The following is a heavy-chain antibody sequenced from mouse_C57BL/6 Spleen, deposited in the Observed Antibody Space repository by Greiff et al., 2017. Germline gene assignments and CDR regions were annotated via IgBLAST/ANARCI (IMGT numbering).Heavy chain of an antibody. D-gene: IGHD1-1*01. CDR3: ARGPAITTVVATVYFDD. J-gene: IGHJ2*01. V-gene: IGHV1-69*01. Sequence: VQLQQPGAELVMPGASVKLSCKASGYTFTSYWMHWVKQRPGQGLEWIGEIDPSDSYTNYNQKFKGKSTLTVDKSSSTAYMQLSSLTSEDSAVYYCARGPAITTVVATVYFDDWGQGTTLTVSS. CDR1: GYTFTSYW. CDR2: IDPSDSYT.